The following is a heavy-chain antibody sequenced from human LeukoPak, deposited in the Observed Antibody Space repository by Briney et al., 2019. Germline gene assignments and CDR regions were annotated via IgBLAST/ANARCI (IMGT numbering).Heavy chain of an antibody. J-gene: IGHJ4*02. CDR3: ARIFDI. CDR2: IFYNGKT. V-gene: IGHV4-61*08. CDR1: GASFRSGGQY. Sequence: PSETLSLTCTLSGASFRSGGQYWGWIRQTPGKGLEWMGDIFYNGKTNYNPSLKSRVTISLDTSRSQFSLRLSSVTAADTGVYYCARIFDIWGRGTLVTVSS.